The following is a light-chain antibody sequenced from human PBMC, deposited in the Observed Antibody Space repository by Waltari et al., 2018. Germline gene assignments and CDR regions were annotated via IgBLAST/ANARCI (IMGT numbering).Light chain of an antibody. CDR3: HHYGGSLPNS. V-gene: IGKV3-20*01. J-gene: IGKJ2*01. Sequence: EIVLTQSPGSLSLSPGERATLSCRASQSVDNTYLAWYQKKPGLAPRLLIFAASSRATGIPDRFSGGGSGTDFALTISRLEPEDFAVCYCHHYGGSLPNSFGQETKLEIK. CDR2: AAS. CDR1: QSVDNTY.